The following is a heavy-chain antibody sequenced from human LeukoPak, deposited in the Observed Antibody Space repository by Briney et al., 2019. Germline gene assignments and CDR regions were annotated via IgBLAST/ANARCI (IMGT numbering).Heavy chain of an antibody. Sequence: PGRSLRLSCAASGFTFSSYGMHWVRQAPGKGLEWVAVIWYDGSNKYYADSVKGRFTISRDNSKNTLYLQMNSLRAEDTAVYYCARDLGYYDILTGYYPDYWDQGTLVTVSS. CDR2: IWYDGSNK. V-gene: IGHV3-33*01. CDR3: ARDLGYYDILTGYYPDY. D-gene: IGHD3-9*01. J-gene: IGHJ4*02. CDR1: GFTFSSYG.